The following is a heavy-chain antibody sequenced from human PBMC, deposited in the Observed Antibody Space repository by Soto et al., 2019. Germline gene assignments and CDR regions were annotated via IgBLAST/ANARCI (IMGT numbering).Heavy chain of an antibody. J-gene: IGHJ4*02. Sequence: DVQLVESGGGLVQPGGSLRLSCAASGFTFSGSWMSWVRQAPGKGLEFVANIKEDGSVKNYVDSVKGRFTISRDNAKKSVYLQMNSLRDEDTAVYYCARDPGYSSFDHWGQGTLVTVSS. V-gene: IGHV3-7*01. CDR3: ARDPGYSSFDH. D-gene: IGHD5-12*01. CDR2: IKEDGSVK. CDR1: GFTFSGSW.